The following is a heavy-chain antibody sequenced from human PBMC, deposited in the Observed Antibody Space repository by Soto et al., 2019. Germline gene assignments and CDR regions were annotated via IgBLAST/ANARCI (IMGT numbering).Heavy chain of an antibody. J-gene: IGHJ4*02. Sequence: GGSLRLSCAASGFTFDSYDMGWVRQAPGKGLEWVSSISGSGGSTNYADSVKGRFTISRDNSKNTLYQQLNSLRVEDTAVYYGAKGATPHLTVNGYWGQGTLVTVSS. D-gene: IGHD1-26*01. V-gene: IGHV3-23*01. CDR1: GFTFDSYD. CDR2: ISGSGGST. CDR3: AKGATPHLTVNGY.